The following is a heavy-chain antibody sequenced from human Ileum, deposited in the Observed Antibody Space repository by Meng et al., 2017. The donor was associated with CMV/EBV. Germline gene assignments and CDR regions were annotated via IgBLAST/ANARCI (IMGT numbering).Heavy chain of an antibody. Sequence: GESLKISCAASGFSFSDHYMDWVRQAPGKGLEWVGRIRNKPNGYTTVCAASVKGRFTITRDDSKNSLFLQMDSLKTEDTAMYFCATGCSSTSCYSTHFDNWGQGTLVTFSS. CDR2: IRNKPNGYTT. D-gene: IGHD2-2*01. J-gene: IGHJ4*02. CDR3: ATGCSSTSCYSTHFDN. V-gene: IGHV3-72*01. CDR1: GFSFSDHY.